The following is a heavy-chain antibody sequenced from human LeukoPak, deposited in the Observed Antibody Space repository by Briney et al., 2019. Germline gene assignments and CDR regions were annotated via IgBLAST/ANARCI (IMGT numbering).Heavy chain of an antibody. D-gene: IGHD3-3*01. CDR2: IYYSGNT. CDR1: GGSISSYC. J-gene: IGHJ6*03. CDR3: ASSVEGYYYYYMDV. Sequence: PSETLSLTCTVSGGSISSYCWSWVRQPPGKGLEWIGYIYYSGNTTYNPSLKTRVTTSVNTSKNHFSFKLSSWTPADTTVFYFASSVEGYYYYYMDVWGRGATVTISS. V-gene: IGHV4-59*01.